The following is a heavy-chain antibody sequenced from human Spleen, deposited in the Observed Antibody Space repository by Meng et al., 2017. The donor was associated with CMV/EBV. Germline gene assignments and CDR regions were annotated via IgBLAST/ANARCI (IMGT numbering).Heavy chain of an antibody. CDR2: INHSGST. CDR3: ARGVVHYHYGMDV. V-gene: IGHV4-34*01. J-gene: IGHJ6*02. Sequence: SETLSLTCAVYGGSFSGYYWSWIRQPPGKGLEWIGEINHSGSTNYNPSLKSRVTISVDTSKNQFSLKMSSVTAADTAVYYCARGVVHYHYGMDVWGQGTTVTVSS. CDR1: GGSFSGYY.